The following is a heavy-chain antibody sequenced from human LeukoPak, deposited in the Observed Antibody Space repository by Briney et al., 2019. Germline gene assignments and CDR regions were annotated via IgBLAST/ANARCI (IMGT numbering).Heavy chain of an antibody. V-gene: IGHV3-11*01. CDR3: ARTTEGGYSYGYFYYYYMDV. D-gene: IGHD5-18*01. J-gene: IGHJ6*03. CDR2: ISNDGNAR. CDR1: GFNFRDYY. Sequence: GGSLRLSCGASGFNFRDYYMSWIRQAPGKGLEWVSYISNDGNARYYADSVKGRFTTSRDNAKNSLFLQMNSLTAGDTAVYYCARTTEGGYSYGYFYYYYMDVWGKGTTVTISS.